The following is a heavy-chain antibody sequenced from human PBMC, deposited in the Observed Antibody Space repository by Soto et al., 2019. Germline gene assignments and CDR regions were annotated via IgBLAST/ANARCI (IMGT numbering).Heavy chain of an antibody. CDR3: ALRGDTYSIYPYYFDY. CDR2: IIPIFGTA. V-gene: IGHV1-69*01. CDR1: GGTFSSYA. D-gene: IGHD4-4*01. J-gene: IGHJ4*02. Sequence: QVQLVQSGAEVKKPGSSVKVSCKASGGTFSSYAISWVRQAPGQGLETTGGIIPIFGTANYAQKFQGRVTITADESTSTAYMELSSLRSEDTAVYYSALRGDTYSIYPYYFDYWGQGTLVTVSS.